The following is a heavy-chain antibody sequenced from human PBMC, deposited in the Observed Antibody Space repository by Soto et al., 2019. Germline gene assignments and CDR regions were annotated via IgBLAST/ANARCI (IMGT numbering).Heavy chain of an antibody. CDR2: IGTAGDT. D-gene: IGHD3-16*01. J-gene: IGHJ4*02. Sequence: EVQLVESGGGLVQPGGSLRLSCAASGFTFSSYDMHWVRQATGKGLELVSAIGTAGDTYYPGSVKGRFTISRENAKNSLYLQMNSLRAEDTAVYYCASSGGYDPTLGDYYFDYWGQGTLVTVSS. CDR3: ASSGGYDPTLGDYYFDY. CDR1: GFTFSSYD. V-gene: IGHV3-13*01.